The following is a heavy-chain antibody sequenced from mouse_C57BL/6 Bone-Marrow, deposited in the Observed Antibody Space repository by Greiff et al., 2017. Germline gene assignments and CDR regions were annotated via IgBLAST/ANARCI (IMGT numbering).Heavy chain of an antibody. V-gene: IGHV1-5*01. CDR3: TKLPSVERYFDY. J-gene: IGHJ2*01. CDR2: IYPGNSDT. Sequence: VQLKESGTVLARPGASVKMSCKTSGYTFTSYWMHWVKQRPGQGLEWIGAIYPGNSDTSYNQKLKGKAKLTAVTSASTAYMELSSLTNEDSAVYYCTKLPSVERYFDYWGQGTTLTVSS. CDR1: GYTFTSYW. D-gene: IGHD1-1*01.